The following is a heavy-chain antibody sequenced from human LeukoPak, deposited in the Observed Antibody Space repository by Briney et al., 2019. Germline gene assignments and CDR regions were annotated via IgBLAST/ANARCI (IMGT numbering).Heavy chain of an antibody. V-gene: IGHV3-7*03. D-gene: IGHD3-10*01. CDR2: IKQDGSEK. CDR1: GFTFSSYW. CDR3: ARGSGSYYLLYNWFDP. Sequence: GGSLRLSYAASGFTFSSYWMSWVRQAPGKGLEWVANIKQDGSEKYYVDSVKGRFTISRDNAKNSLYLQMNSLRAEDTAVYYCARGSGSYYLLYNWFDPWGQGTLVTVSS. J-gene: IGHJ5*02.